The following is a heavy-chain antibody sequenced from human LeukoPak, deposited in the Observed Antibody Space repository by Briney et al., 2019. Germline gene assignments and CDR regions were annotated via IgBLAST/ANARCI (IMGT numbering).Heavy chain of an antibody. Sequence: GGSLRLSCAASGLTFSSYWMSWVRQAPGKGLEWVANINQDGSEIYYVDSAKGRFTISRDNAKNSLYLQMNSLRADDTAVYYCARDWVRSSCTDWGQGTLVTVSS. CDR3: ARDWVRSSCTD. D-gene: IGHD6-13*01. J-gene: IGHJ4*02. CDR1: GLTFSSYW. CDR2: INQDGSEI. V-gene: IGHV3-7*01.